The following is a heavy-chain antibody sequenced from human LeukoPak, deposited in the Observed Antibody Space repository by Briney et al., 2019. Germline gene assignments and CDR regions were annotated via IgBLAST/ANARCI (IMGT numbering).Heavy chain of an antibody. CDR2: ISGSNSYI. Sequence: PGGSLRLSCTASGFTFSSYTMHWIRQAPGKGLEWVSSISGSNSYIFYADSVKGRFTVSRDNAKDSLYLQMNSLRAEDTAVYYCARALTTLTYEGYWGQGTLVTVSS. CDR1: GFTFSSYT. J-gene: IGHJ4*02. D-gene: IGHD1-1*01. CDR3: ARALTTLTYEGY. V-gene: IGHV3-21*01.